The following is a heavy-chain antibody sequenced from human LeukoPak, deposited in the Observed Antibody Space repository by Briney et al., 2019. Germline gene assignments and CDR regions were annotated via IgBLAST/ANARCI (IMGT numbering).Heavy chain of an antibody. V-gene: IGHV5-51*01. J-gene: IGHJ3*02. Sequence: HGESLKISCKGSGYSFTSYWIGWVRQMPGKGLEWMGIIYPGDSDTRYSPPIQGQVTISADKSITTAYLLWSSLKASDTGMYYCARGINYNSGWQKAFDIWGQGTMVTVSS. D-gene: IGHD6-19*01. CDR3: ARGINYNSGWQKAFDI. CDR2: IYPGDSDT. CDR1: GYSFTSYW.